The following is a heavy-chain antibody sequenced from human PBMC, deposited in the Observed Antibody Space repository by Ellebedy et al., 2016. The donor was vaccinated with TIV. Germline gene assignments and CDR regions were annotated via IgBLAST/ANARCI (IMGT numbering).Heavy chain of an antibody. CDR3: ARFNSIIVFYGMDV. V-gene: IGHV4-59*02. CDR2: TFYSGST. J-gene: IGHJ6*02. CDR1: GGSVSDYY. Sequence: MPSETLSLTCTVSGGSVSDYYWSWIRQPPGKGLEWLGSTFYSGSTNYNPSLKSRRTMSVATSKNQFSLKLTSVTAADTAMSYCARFNSIIVFYGMDVWGPGTTVTVSS. D-gene: IGHD3-22*01.